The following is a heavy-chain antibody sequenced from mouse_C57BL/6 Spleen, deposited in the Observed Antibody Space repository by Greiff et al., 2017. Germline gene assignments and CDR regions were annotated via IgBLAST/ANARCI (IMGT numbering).Heavy chain of an antibody. D-gene: IGHD2-4*01. Sequence: QVQLQQSGAELVKPGASVKISCKASGYAFSSYWMNWVKQRPGKGLEWIGQIYPGDGDTNYNGKFKGKATLTADKSSSTAYMQLSSLTSEDSAVDFCARGGLRLEAMDYWGQGTSVTVSS. CDR2: IYPGDGDT. CDR3: ARGGLRLEAMDY. J-gene: IGHJ4*01. V-gene: IGHV1-80*01. CDR1: GYAFSSYW.